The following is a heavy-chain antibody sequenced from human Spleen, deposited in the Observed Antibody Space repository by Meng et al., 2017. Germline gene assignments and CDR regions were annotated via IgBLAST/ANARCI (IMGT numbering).Heavy chain of an antibody. CDR3: ARGPTTMAHDFDY. CDR2: IYYTGST. CDR1: GGSISSYY. D-gene: IGHD4-11*01. J-gene: IGHJ4*02. Sequence: SETLSLTCTVSGGSISSYYWSCIRQPPGKGLEWIGYIYYTGSTNYNPSLQSRVTMSVDTSQNQFSLKLSSVTAAGTAVYYCARGPTTMAHDFDYWGQGTLVTVSS. V-gene: IGHV4-59*01.